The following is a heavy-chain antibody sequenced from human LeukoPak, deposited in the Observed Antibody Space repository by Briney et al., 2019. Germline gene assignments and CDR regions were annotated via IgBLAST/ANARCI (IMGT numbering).Heavy chain of an antibody. CDR1: GYTFTSYA. Sequence: ASVKVSCKASGYTFTSYAIHWVRQAPGQRLEWMGWINAGNGNTKYSQKFQGRVTITRDTSASTAYMELSSLTSEDTAVYYCARGNDPYYYDSKDGMDVWGQGTTVTVSS. J-gene: IGHJ6*02. CDR3: ARGNDPYYYDSKDGMDV. CDR2: INAGNGNT. V-gene: IGHV1-3*01. D-gene: IGHD3-22*01.